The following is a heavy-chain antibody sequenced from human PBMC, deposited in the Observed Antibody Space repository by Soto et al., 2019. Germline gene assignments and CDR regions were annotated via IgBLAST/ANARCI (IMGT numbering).Heavy chain of an antibody. CDR3: ARALCGGDCYSSLDY. CDR1: GYIFSDYF. Sequence: RASVKVSCKASGYIFSDYFIHWVRQAPGQGLEWMGRINPNSGNTKFDQDFQGRVTMTRDTSVNTAYMQLSSLRSDDAAVYYCARALCGGDCYSSLDYWGQGSRVTVSS. D-gene: IGHD2-21*02. CDR2: INPNSGNT. V-gene: IGHV1-2*06. J-gene: IGHJ4*02.